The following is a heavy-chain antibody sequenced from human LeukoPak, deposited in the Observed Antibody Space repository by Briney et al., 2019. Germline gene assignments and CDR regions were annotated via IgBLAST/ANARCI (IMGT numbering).Heavy chain of an antibody. Sequence: PGGSLRLSCAASGFTLSSYWMSWVRQAPGKGLEWVANIKQDGSEKYYVDSVKGRFTISRDNAKNSLYLQMNSLRAEDTAVYYCARDSQGDDYFLVSTYWGQGTLATVSS. CDR1: GFTLSSYW. V-gene: IGHV3-7*01. CDR3: ARDSQGDDYFLVSTY. D-gene: IGHD5-12*01. J-gene: IGHJ4*02. CDR2: IKQDGSEK.